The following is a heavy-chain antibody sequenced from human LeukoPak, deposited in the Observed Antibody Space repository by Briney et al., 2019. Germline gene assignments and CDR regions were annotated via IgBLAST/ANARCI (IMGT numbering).Heavy chain of an antibody. J-gene: IGHJ4*02. Sequence: GGSLRLSCAASGFTFSSYGMHWVRQAPGKGLEWVAVISYDGSNKYYADSVKGRFTISRDNSKNTLYLQMNSLRAEDTAVYYCAKDGHDTFDYWGQGTLVTVSS. CDR3: AKDGHDTFDY. V-gene: IGHV3-30*18. CDR2: ISYDGSNK. CDR1: GFTFSSYG.